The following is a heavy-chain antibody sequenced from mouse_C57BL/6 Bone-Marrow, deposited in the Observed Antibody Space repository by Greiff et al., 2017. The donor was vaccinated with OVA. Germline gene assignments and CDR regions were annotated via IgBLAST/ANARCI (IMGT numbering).Heavy chain of an antibody. D-gene: IGHD2-4*01. Sequence: EVKLVESGGGLVQSGRSLRLSCATSGFTFSDFYMEWVRQAPGKGLEWIAASRNKANDYTTEYSASVKGRFIVSRDTSQSILYLQMNALRAEDTAIYYCAREPFYDYDENYAMDYWGQGTSVTVSS. CDR2: SRNKANDYTT. CDR1: GFTFSDFY. CDR3: AREPFYDYDENYAMDY. V-gene: IGHV7-1*01. J-gene: IGHJ4*01.